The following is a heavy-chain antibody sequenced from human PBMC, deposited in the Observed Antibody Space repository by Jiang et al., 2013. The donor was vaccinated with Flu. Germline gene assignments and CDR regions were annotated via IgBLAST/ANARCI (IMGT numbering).Heavy chain of an antibody. J-gene: IGHJ4*02. CDR3: VEYDFWSGYYGGAY. CDR2: IYHSGST. D-gene: IGHD3-3*01. Sequence: GSGLVKPSGTLSLTCAVSGGSISSSNWWSWVRQPPGKGLEWIGEIYHSGSTNYNPSLKSRVTISVDKSKNQFSLKLSSVTAADTAVYYCVEYDFWSGYYGGAYWGQGTLVTVSS. CDR1: GGSISSSNW. V-gene: IGHV4-4*02.